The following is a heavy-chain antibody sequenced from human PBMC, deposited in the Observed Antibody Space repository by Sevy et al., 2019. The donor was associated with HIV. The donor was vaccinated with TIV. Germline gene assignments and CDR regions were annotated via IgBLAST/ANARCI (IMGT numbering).Heavy chain of an antibody. CDR3: ARASGGDRLDYYGMDV. CDR2: GYHGGST. D-gene: IGHD2-21*02. Sequence: SETLSLTCAVSNYSISSGYYWGWIRQPPGKGLEWIGNGYHGGSTYYNPSLRSRVTFSLDTSKNHFSLRLRSVTAADTAVYYCARASGGDRLDYYGMDVWGQGTTVTVSS. CDR1: NYSISSGYY. V-gene: IGHV4-38-2*01. J-gene: IGHJ6*02.